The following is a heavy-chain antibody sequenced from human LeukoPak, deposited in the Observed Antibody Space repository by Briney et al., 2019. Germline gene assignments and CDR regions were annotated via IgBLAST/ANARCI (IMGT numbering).Heavy chain of an antibody. CDR3: ASIAALYYFDY. J-gene: IGHJ4*02. CDR2: IYDGGST. V-gene: IGHV3-66*01. D-gene: IGHD6-13*01. Sequence: GGSLRLSCAASGFSVSNNYMSWVRQAPGKGLEWVSIIYDGGSTHYTDSVKGRFTISRDNAKNSLYLQMNSLRAEDTAVYYCASIAALYYFDYWGQGTLVTVSS. CDR1: GFSVSNNY.